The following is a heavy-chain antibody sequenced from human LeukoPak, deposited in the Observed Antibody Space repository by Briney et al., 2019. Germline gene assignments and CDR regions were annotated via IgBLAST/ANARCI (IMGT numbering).Heavy chain of an antibody. CDR2: ISSSGSTI. Sequence: GGSLRLSCAASGFTFSDYYMSWIRQAPGKGLEWVSYISSSGSTIYYADSVKGRFTISRDNAENSLYLQMNSLRAEDTAVYYCARDGAIQHSSSWPPRWWFDPWGQGTLVTVSS. V-gene: IGHV3-11*04. D-gene: IGHD6-13*01. J-gene: IGHJ5*02. CDR3: ARDGAIQHSSSWPPRWWFDP. CDR1: GFTFSDYY.